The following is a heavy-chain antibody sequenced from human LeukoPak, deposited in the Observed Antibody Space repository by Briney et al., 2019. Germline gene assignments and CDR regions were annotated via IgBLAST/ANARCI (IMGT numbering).Heavy chain of an antibody. Sequence: PSETLSLTCTISGGSVTSGSYYWSWIRPPPEKGLEWIGYIYYTGSTDYNPSLKSRVTISVETSKNQFSLQLSSMTAADTAIYYCATSLESYYYMDVWGKGTTVTVSS. CDR2: IYYTGST. J-gene: IGHJ6*03. V-gene: IGHV4-61*01. D-gene: IGHD5-24*01. CDR3: ATSLESYYYMDV. CDR1: GGSVTSGSYY.